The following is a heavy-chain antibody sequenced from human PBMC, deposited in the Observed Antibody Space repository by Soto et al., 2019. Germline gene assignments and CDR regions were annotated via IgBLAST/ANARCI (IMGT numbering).Heavy chain of an antibody. D-gene: IGHD2-15*01. CDR1: GGSISSYY. CDR2: IHYSGST. CDR3: ASRIVILAADYGMDV. V-gene: IGHV4-59*08. J-gene: IGHJ6*02. Sequence: QVHLQESGPGLVKPSETLSLTCTVSGGSISSYYWTWIRQPPGKRLEWIGYIHYSGSTNYSPSLKSTVTTXXDXSXXPFSLKLRSVTAADTAVYYCASRIVILAADYGMDVGGQGTTVTVSS.